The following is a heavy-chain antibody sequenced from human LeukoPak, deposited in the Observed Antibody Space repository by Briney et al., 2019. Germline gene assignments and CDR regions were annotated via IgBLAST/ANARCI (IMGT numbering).Heavy chain of an antibody. Sequence: GGSLRLSCAASGFTFSSYWMHWVRQAPGKGLVWVSRINSDGSSTSYADSVKGRFTVSRDNAKNSLYLQMNSLRAEDTALYYCAKDGFGGKPLDYWGQGTLVTVSS. D-gene: IGHD2-15*01. CDR3: AKDGFGGKPLDY. CDR1: GFTFSSYW. J-gene: IGHJ4*02. V-gene: IGHV3-74*01. CDR2: INSDGSST.